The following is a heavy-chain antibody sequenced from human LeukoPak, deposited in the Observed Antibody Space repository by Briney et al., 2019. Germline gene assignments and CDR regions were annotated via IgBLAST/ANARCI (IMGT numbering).Heavy chain of an antibody. J-gene: IGHJ6*03. CDR2: IYYDGSNI. D-gene: IGHD4-11*01. V-gene: IGHV3-33*01. Sequence: GGSLRLSCAASGITFSNYGMHWVRQAPGKGLEWVAVIYYDGSNIYYADSVKGRFIISRDNSKNTLYLQMNSLRAEDTAVYYCARAHYSNGPPYFFYYYMDVWGKGTTVTVSS. CDR1: GITFSNYG. CDR3: ARAHYSNGPPYFFYYYMDV.